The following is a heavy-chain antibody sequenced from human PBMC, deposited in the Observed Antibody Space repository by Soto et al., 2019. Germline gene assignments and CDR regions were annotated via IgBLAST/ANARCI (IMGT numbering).Heavy chain of an antibody. V-gene: IGHV1-69*13. J-gene: IGHJ2*01. CDR2: IIPIFGTA. CDR3: ARDQIEMATTHVPSRYFDL. CDR1: GGTFSSYA. D-gene: IGHD1-1*01. Sequence: SVKVSCKASGGTFSSYAISWVRQAPGQGLEWMGGIIPIFGTANYAQKFQGRVTITADESTSTAYMELSSLRSEDTAVYYCARDQIEMATTHVPSRYFDLWGRGTLVTVSS.